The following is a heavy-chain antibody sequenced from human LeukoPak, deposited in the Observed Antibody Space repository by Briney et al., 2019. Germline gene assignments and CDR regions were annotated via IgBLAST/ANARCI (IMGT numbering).Heavy chain of an antibody. CDR1: GYTFTSYY. CDR3: ARDFDYSNYDRYFDY. CDR2: INPNSGGT. D-gene: IGHD4-11*01. J-gene: IGHJ4*02. Sequence: ASVKVSCKASGYTFTSYYMHWGRQAPGQGLEWMGWINPNSGGTNYAQKFQGRVTMTRDTSISTAYMELSRLRSDDTAVYYCARDFDYSNYDRYFDYWGQGTLVTVSS. V-gene: IGHV1-2*02.